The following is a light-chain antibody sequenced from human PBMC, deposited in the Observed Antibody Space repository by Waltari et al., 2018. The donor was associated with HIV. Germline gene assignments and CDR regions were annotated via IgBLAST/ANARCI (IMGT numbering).Light chain of an antibody. Sequence: QSVLTQSPSASGTPGQRLTIPCSGSCSNIGSNPVDWYQHLPGTAPKLLIHTNNQRPSGIPDRFSGSKAGTSASLAISGLQSEDESDYYCAAWDDSLNGYVFGSGTKVTVL. J-gene: IGLJ1*01. CDR2: TNN. CDR1: CSNIGSNP. CDR3: AAWDDSLNGYV. V-gene: IGLV1-44*01.